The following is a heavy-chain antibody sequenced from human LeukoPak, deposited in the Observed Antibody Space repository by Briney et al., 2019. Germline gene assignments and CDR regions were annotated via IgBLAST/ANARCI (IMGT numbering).Heavy chain of an antibody. CDR2: ISGDGGST. J-gene: IGHJ4*02. D-gene: IGHD3-10*01. Sequence: GGSLRLSCAASGFPFSTSWLHWVRQAPGKGLVWVSRISGDGGSTEYADSVKGRFTISRDNAKNSLYLEMNSLRAEDTAVYYCARERASESYRKAPPFDYWGQGALVTVSS. V-gene: IGHV3-74*01. CDR3: ARERASESYRKAPPFDY. CDR1: GFPFSTSW.